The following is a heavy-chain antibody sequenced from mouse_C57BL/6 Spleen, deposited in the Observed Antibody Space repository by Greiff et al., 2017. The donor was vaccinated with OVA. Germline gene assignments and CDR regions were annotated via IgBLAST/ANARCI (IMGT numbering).Heavy chain of an antibody. CDR3: ESQAAVVATVYFDY. D-gene: IGHD1-1*01. V-gene: IGHV1-72*01. J-gene: IGHJ2*01. Sequence: QVQLQQPGAELVKPGASVKLSCKASGYTFTSYWMHWVKQRPGRGLEWIGSIDPNSGGTKYNEKVKSKATLTVDKHSSTAYLQLSSLTSEAYAVYYCESQAAVVATVYFDYWGQGTTLTVSS. CDR2: IDPNSGGT. CDR1: GYTFTSYW.